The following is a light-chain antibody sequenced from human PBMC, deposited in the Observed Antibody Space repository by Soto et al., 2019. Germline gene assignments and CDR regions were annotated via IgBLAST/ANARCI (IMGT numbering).Light chain of an antibody. CDR2: KAY. CDR1: QSINSR. CDR3: QQYNNYWT. V-gene: IGKV1-5*03. J-gene: IGKJ1*01. Sequence: DIQMTQSPSTLSASVGDRVTITCRASQSINSRLAWFQQKPGKAPKLLIYKAYSLESGVPSRFSGSGSGTEFTLTISSLQPDEFATYYCQQYNNYWTFGQGTKVEIK.